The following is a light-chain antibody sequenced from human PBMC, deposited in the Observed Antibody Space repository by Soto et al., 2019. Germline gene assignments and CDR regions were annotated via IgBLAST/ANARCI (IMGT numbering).Light chain of an antibody. J-gene: IGKJ5*01. CDR1: QSISAY. CDR2: AAT. V-gene: IGKV1-39*01. Sequence: DIQMTQSPSSLFASVGDRVTITCRASQSISAYLNWYQQRPGKAPSLLIYAATRLHSGVPSRFSGSGSGTAFTLTISLLQPEDFATYYCQRSYRSISFGQGTRLEMK. CDR3: QRSYRSIS.